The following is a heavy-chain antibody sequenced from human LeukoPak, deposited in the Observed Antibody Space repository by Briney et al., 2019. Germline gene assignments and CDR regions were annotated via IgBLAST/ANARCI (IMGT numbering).Heavy chain of an antibody. CDR1: GGTFSSYA. CDR3: AISGCSSTSCYLALYGMDV. Sequence: GASVKVSCKASGGTFSSYAISWVRQAPAQGLEWMGRIIPILGIANYAQKFQGRVTITADKSTSTAYMELSSLRSEDTAVYYCAISGCSSTSCYLALYGMDVWGQGTTVTVSS. V-gene: IGHV1-69*04. CDR2: IIPILGIA. J-gene: IGHJ6*02. D-gene: IGHD2-2*01.